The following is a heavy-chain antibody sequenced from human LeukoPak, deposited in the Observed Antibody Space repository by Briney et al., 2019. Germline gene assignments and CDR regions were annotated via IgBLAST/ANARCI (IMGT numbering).Heavy chain of an antibody. CDR2: INPSGGST. J-gene: IGHJ6*03. D-gene: IGHD5-18*01. CDR1: GYTFTSYY. V-gene: IGHV1-46*01. Sequence: ASVKVSCKASGYTFTSYYMHWVRQAPGQGLEWMGIINPSGGSTSYAQKFQGRVTMTRDMSTSTVYMELSSLRSEDTAVYYCARDGASDTAMVMYYYYMDVWGKGTTATVSS. CDR3: ARDGASDTAMVMYYYYMDV.